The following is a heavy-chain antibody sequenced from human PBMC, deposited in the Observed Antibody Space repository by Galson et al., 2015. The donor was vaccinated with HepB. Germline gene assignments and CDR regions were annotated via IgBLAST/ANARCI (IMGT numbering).Heavy chain of an antibody. V-gene: IGHV3-48*01. CDR1: GFTFSSYS. Sequence: SLRLSCAASGFTFSSYSMNWVRQAPGKGLEWVSYISSSSSTIYYADSVKGRFTISRDNAKNSLYLQMNSLRAEDTAVYYCARDRDASGYGLTDYWGQGTLVTVSS. D-gene: IGHD3-22*01. CDR3: ARDRDASGYGLTDY. J-gene: IGHJ4*02. CDR2: ISSSSSTI.